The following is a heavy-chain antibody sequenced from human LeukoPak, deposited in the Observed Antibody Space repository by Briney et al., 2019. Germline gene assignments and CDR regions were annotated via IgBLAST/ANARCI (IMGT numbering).Heavy chain of an antibody. CDR2: MNPNSGNT. V-gene: IGHV1-8*01. CDR1: GYTFTSYD. D-gene: IGHD5-12*01. J-gene: IGHJ4*02. Sequence: ASVKVSCKASGYTFTSYDINWVRQATGQGLEWMGWMNPNSGNTGYAQKFQGRVTMTRNTSISTAYMELSSLRSEDTAVYYCASSSRWLAIQYYFDYWGQGTLVTVSS. CDR3: ASSSRWLAIQYYFDY.